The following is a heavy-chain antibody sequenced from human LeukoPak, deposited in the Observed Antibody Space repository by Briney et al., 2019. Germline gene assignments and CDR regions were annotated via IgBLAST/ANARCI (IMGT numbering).Heavy chain of an antibody. CDR2: MNPNRGNT. D-gene: IGHD3-10*01. CDR1: GYTFTSYD. Sequence: ASVKVSCKASGYTFTSYDINWVRQATGQGLEWMGWMNPNRGNTGYAQKFQGRVTMTRNTSISTAYMELSSLRSEDTAVYYCARAPLWSNWFDPWGQGTLVTVPS. V-gene: IGHV1-8*01. J-gene: IGHJ5*02. CDR3: ARAPLWSNWFDP.